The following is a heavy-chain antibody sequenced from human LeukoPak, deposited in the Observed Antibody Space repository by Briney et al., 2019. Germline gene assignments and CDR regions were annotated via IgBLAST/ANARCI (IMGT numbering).Heavy chain of an antibody. CDR2: IRESGAAT. J-gene: IGHJ4*02. CDR3: AKESAGIGLPLFDY. CDR1: GFTFNTYA. V-gene: IGHV3-23*01. Sequence: PGGSLRLSCTASGFTFNTYAMSWVRQGPGKGLEWVAGIRESGAATFYADSVKGRFTISRDNSKNTVYLQMNSLRDEDTAVYYCAKESAGIGLPLFDYWGQGNLVAVSS.